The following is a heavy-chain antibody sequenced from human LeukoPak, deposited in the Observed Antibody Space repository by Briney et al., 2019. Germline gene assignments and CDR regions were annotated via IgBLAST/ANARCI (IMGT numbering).Heavy chain of an antibody. CDR3: VKDLVDRALTRGFDV. D-gene: IGHD3-10*01. CDR1: GFCFTTNA. J-gene: IGHJ3*01. Sequence: GGSLRLPCAASGFCFTTNAMNWVRQAPGKGLEWVSGICDSGDKTYYADSVKGRFTISRANHKNTLYLEMSSLGAEDAAVYYCVKDLVDRALTRGFDVWGQGTVVTVST. V-gene: IGHV3-23*01. CDR2: ICDSGDKT.